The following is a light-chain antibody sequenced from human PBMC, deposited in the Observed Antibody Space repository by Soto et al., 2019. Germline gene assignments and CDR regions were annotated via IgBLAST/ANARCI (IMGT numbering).Light chain of an antibody. J-gene: IGKJ5*01. CDR3: QQRANWPLT. V-gene: IGKV3-11*01. Sequence: EVVLTQSPGTLSLSPGERATLSCRASQSVSSYFAWYQQRPGQAPRLLIYGASYRAPGIPARFSGSGSGTDFTLTISSLEPEDFAVYYCQQRANWPLTFGHGTRLDI. CDR2: GAS. CDR1: QSVSSY.